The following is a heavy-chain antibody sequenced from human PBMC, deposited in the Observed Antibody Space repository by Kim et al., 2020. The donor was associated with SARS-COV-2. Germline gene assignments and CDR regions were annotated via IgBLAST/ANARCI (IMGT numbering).Heavy chain of an antibody. CDR3: TTDPGDA. CDR2: IISEAAGGTT. Sequence: GGSLRLSCVASGVNFNNAWMSWVRQAPGKGLEWVGRIISEAAGGTTAYAAPVRGRFTISRDDSEKTANLEMDSLKIEATAVYYCTTDPGDA. J-gene: IGHJ3*01. CDR1: GVNFNNAW. V-gene: IGHV3-15*01.